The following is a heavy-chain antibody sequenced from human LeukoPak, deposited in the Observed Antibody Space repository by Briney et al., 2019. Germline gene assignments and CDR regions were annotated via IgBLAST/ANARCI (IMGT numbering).Heavy chain of an antibody. Sequence: ASVKVSCKASGGTFSSYAISWVRQAPGQGLEWMGRIIPILGTANYAQKFQGRVTITADKSTSTAYMELSSLRSEDTAVYYCAKGDSLNNWFDPWGQGTLVTVSS. CDR2: IIPILGTA. CDR3: AKGDSLNNWFDP. J-gene: IGHJ5*02. CDR1: GGTFSSYA. D-gene: IGHD5-18*01. V-gene: IGHV1-69*04.